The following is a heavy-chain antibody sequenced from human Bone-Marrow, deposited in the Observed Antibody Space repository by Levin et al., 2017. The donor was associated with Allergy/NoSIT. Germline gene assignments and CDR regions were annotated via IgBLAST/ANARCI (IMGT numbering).Heavy chain of an antibody. D-gene: IGHD3-3*01. V-gene: IGHV3-23*01. CDR1: GFTFSTHA. CDR3: AKGQTTTIFGVVTGFDN. CDR2: ISGSGGDT. J-gene: IGHJ4*02. Sequence: TGGSLRLSCAASGFTFSTHAMHWVRQAPGKGLEWVSSISGSGGDTYYADSVKGRFTISRDSLKSTLNLQMRSLRAEDTAVYYCAKGQTTTIFGVVTGFDNWGQGTLVTVSS.